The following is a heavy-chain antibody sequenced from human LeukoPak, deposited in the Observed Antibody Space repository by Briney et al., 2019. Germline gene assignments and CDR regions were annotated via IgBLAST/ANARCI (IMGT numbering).Heavy chain of an antibody. CDR2: LYSGGNT. V-gene: IGHV3-53*01. J-gene: IGHJ4*02. D-gene: IGHD3-22*01. CDR1: GFTFSSNY. Sequence: PGGSLRLSCAVSGFTFSSNYMSWVRQAPGKGLEWVSVLYSGGNTYYADSVKGRFTISRDNAKNTLYLQMNSLRAEDTAVYYCARDAYYYDSSGYVDYWGQGTLVTVSS. CDR3: ARDAYYYDSSGYVDY.